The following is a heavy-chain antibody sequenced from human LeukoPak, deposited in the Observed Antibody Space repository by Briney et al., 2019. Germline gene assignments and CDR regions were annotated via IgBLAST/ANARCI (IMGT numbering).Heavy chain of an antibody. CDR3: ARVRPPYYYGSGSMVGSSKNWFDP. V-gene: IGHV4-59*12. CDR2: IYYSGST. CDR1: GGSISSYY. J-gene: IGHJ5*02. Sequence: SETLSLTCTVSGGSISSYYWSWIRQPPGKGLEWIGYIYYSGSTNYNPSLKSRVTISVDTSKNQFSLKLSSVTAADTAVYYCARVRPPYYYGSGSMVGSSKNWFDPWGQGTLVTVSS. D-gene: IGHD3-10*01.